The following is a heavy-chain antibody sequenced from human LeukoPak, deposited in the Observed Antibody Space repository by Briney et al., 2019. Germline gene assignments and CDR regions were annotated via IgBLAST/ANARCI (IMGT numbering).Heavy chain of an antibody. CDR1: GGSISSYY. V-gene: IGHV4-59*01. D-gene: IGHD1-26*01. Sequence: SETLSLTCTVSGGSISSYYWSWIRQPPGKGLEWIGYIYYSGSTNYNPSLKSRVTISADTSKNQFSLKLSSVTAADTAVYYCARGTPEYSGSYPPTTPYFDYWGQGTLVTVSS. CDR2: IYYSGST. CDR3: ARGTPEYSGSYPPTTPYFDY. J-gene: IGHJ4*02.